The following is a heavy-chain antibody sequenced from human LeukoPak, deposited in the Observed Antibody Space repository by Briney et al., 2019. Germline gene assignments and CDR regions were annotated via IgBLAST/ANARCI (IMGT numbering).Heavy chain of an antibody. Sequence: GASVKVSCKVSGYTLTELSMHWVRQAPGKGLEWMGGFDPEDGETIYAQKFQGRVTMTEDTSTDTAYMELSRLRSDDTAVYYCARGTIVGATPNDYWGQGTLVTVSS. V-gene: IGHV1-24*01. J-gene: IGHJ4*02. CDR1: GYTLTELS. CDR3: ARGTIVGATPNDY. CDR2: FDPEDGET. D-gene: IGHD1-26*01.